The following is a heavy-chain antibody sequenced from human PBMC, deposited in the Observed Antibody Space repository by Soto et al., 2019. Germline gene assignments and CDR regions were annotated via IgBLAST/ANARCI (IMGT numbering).Heavy chain of an antibody. V-gene: IGHV1-8*01. CDR2: MNPNSGNT. D-gene: IGHD6-6*01. CDR1: GYTFTSYD. Sequence: ASVKVSCKASGYTFTSYDINWVRQATGQGLEWMGWMNPNSGNTGYAQKFQGRVTMTRDKSMSTAYMELSSLRSEETAVYYCARVPSSSLWFDPWGQGTLVTVSS. J-gene: IGHJ5*02. CDR3: ARVPSSSLWFDP.